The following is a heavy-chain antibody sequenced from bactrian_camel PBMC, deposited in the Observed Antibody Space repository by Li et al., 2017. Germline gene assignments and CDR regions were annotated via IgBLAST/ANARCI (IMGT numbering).Heavy chain of an antibody. V-gene: IGHV3S39*01. D-gene: IGHD3*01. CDR1: GFTFSTYP. J-gene: IGHJ4*01. Sequence: HVQLVESGGGLVQPGGSLRLSCVASGFTFSTYPMTWVRQRPGKGLEWVSYINSGGGSTFYADHVKGRFTISRDNAKNTLYLQLNSLKTEDTAMYYCVNGASDVGYNYWGQGTQVTVS. CDR2: INSGGGST. CDR3: VNGASDVGYNY.